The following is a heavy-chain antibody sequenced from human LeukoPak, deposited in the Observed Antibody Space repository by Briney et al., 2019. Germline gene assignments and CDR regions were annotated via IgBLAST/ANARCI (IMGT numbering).Heavy chain of an antibody. CDR2: ISSSSGDI. CDR3: VRDYGGSSGAFDL. J-gene: IGHJ3*01. Sequence: GGSLRLSCRASGFIFSSYAVNWVRRAPGQGLEWVSSISSSSGDIYYTDSIKCRFTISTDNARKSLYLQMNSMRVEDTAVYYRVRDYGGSSGAFDLWGQGTMVTVSS. V-gene: IGHV3-21*01. CDR1: GFIFSSYA. D-gene: IGHD4-23*01.